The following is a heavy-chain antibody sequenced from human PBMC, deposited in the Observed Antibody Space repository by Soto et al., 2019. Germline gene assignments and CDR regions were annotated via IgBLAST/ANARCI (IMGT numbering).Heavy chain of an antibody. D-gene: IGHD3-10*01. V-gene: IGHV4-39*01. CDR3: ATLWGQD. CDR1: GGSISSSSYY. CDR2: LYYSGST. J-gene: IGHJ4*02. Sequence: QLQLQESGPGLVKPSETLSLTCTVSGGSISSSSYYWGWIRQAPGKGLEWIGSLYYSGSTYYNPPXRXRFXISVDPSKNQFSLKLSSVTAADTAVYYCATLWGQDWGQGTLVTVSS.